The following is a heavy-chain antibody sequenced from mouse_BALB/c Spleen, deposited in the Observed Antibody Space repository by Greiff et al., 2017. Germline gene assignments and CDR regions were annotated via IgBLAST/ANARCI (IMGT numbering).Heavy chain of an antibody. J-gene: IGHJ3*01. D-gene: IGHD1-1*01. V-gene: IGHV3-8*02. CDR1: GDSITSGY. CDR3: ARSPYGSSPAWFAY. CDR2: ISYSGST. Sequence: EVMLVESGPSLVKPSQTLSLTCSVTGDSITSGYWNWIRKFPGNKLEYMGYISYSGSTYYNPSLKSRISITRDTSKNQYYLQLNSVTTEDTATYYCARSPYGSSPAWFAYWGQGTLVTVSA.